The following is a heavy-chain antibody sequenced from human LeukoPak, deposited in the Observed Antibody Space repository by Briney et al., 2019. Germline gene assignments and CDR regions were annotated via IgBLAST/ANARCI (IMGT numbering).Heavy chain of an antibody. D-gene: IGHD6-13*01. CDR1: GYTFTSYG. CDR2: ISAYNGNT. J-gene: IGHJ3*02. Sequence: ASVKVSCKASGYTFTSYGISWVRQAPGQGLEWMGWISAYNGNTNYAQKLQGRVTMTTDTSTSTAYMELSSLRSEDTAVYYCARDLTQGVIAAAGTRAFDIWGQGTMVTVSS. CDR3: ARDLTQGVIAAAGTRAFDI. V-gene: IGHV1-18*01.